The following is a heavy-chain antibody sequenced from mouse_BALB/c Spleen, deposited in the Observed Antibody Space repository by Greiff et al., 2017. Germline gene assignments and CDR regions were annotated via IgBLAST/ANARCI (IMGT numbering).Heavy chain of an antibody. Sequence: EVQLQQSGPGLVKPSQSLSLTCTVTGYSITSDYAWNWIRQLPGNKLEWMGYISYSGSTSYNPSLKSRISITRDTSKNQFFLQLNSVTTEDTATYYCASSNWNYFDYWGQGTTLTVSS. CDR1: GYSITSDYA. CDR2: ISYSGST. D-gene: IGHD4-1*01. J-gene: IGHJ2*01. V-gene: IGHV3-2*02. CDR3: ASSNWNYFDY.